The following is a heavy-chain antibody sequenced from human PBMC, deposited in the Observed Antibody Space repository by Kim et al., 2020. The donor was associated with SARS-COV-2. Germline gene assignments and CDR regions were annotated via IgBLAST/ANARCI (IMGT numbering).Heavy chain of an antibody. CDR2: VSGGSGSI. Sequence: GGSLRLSCAASGFTFDEYAMHWVRQAPGKGLEWVAFVSGGSGSIFYADSVKGRFTISRDNAKNSLYLQMNSLGAEDTAVYYCTSDWYNNWGQGNQVTVSS. CDR3: TSDWYNN. V-gene: IGHV3-48*04. CDR1: GFTFDEYA. D-gene: IGHD1-20*01. J-gene: IGHJ4*02.